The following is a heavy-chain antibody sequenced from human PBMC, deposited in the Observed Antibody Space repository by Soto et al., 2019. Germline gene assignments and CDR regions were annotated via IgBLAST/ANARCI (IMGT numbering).Heavy chain of an antibody. D-gene: IGHD4-17*01. J-gene: IGHJ6*02. CDR2: IYSGTNT. CDR3: ARAVGGDYAALMYYFGMDV. Sequence: EVQLVESGGALVQPGGSLRLSCEVSGFSVTRNYMSWVRQRPGKGLEWVSVIYSGTNTYYGDSVKGRPTISRDDSKNTLYLQMNTLRVEDTAVYFCARAVGGDYAALMYYFGMDVWRQGTTVTVS. CDR1: GFSVTRNY. V-gene: IGHV3-66*01.